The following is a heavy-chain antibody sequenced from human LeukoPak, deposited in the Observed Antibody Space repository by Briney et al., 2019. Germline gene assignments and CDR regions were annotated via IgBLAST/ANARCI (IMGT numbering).Heavy chain of an antibody. Sequence: SETLSLTCTVSGGSISSSSYYWGWIRQPPGKGLEWIGSIYYSGSTYYNPSLKSRVTISVDTSKNQFSLNLSSVTAADTAVYYCAGLYYDSSGYYQICYFDYWGQGTLVTVSS. D-gene: IGHD3-22*01. CDR3: AGLYYDSSGYYQICYFDY. V-gene: IGHV4-39*01. CDR1: GGSISSSSYY. J-gene: IGHJ4*02. CDR2: IYYSGST.